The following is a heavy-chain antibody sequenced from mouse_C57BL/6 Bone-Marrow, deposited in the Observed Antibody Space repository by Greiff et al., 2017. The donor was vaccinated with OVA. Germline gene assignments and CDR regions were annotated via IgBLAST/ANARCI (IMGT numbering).Heavy chain of an antibody. CDR3: ATALTGSYFDD. J-gene: IGHJ2*01. D-gene: IGHD4-1*01. V-gene: IGHV1-69*01. Sequence: QVQLQQPGAELVMPGASVKLSCKASGYTFTSYWMHWVKQRPGQGLEWIGEIDPSDSYTNYNQKFKGKSTLTVDKSSSTAYMQLSSLTSEDSAVDYCATALTGSYFDDWGQGTTLTVSS. CDR2: IDPSDSYT. CDR1: GYTFTSYW.